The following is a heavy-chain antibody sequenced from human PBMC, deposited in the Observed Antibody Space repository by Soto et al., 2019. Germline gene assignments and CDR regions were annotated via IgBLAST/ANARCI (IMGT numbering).Heavy chain of an antibody. D-gene: IGHD2-15*01. CDR3: AKDTFAYCSGGSCLYYYGMDV. CDR2: ISYDGRSK. Sequence: QAQLVESGGGAVQPGRSLRLSCAAPGFIFNIYGMHWVRQAPGKGLEWVAVISYDGRSKYYADSVKGRFTVSRDNSNETVYLQLNSLRAEDTAVYYCAKDTFAYCSGGSCLYYYGMDVWGQGTTVTVSS. J-gene: IGHJ6*02. V-gene: IGHV3-30*18. CDR1: GFIFNIYG.